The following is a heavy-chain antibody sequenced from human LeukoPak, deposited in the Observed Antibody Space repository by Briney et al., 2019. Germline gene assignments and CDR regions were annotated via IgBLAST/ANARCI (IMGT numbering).Heavy chain of an antibody. J-gene: IGHJ4*02. CDR2: ISGSGDNT. Sequence: GGSLRLSCAASGFTFSSYTIKWVRQAPGKGLEWVSEISGSGDNTYYADSVKGRFTISRGNSKNTLYLQMNSLRDEDTAVYYCAKDRAYCSSSTCLDQDFWGQGTLVTVSS. D-gene: IGHD2/OR15-2a*01. CDR1: GFTFSSYT. V-gene: IGHV3-23*01. CDR3: AKDRAYCSSSTCLDQDF.